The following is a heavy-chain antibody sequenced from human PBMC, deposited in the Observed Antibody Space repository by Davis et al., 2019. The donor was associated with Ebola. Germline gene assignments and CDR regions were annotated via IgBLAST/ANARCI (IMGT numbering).Heavy chain of an antibody. CDR2: VLPVFGTT. V-gene: IGHV1-69*13. J-gene: IGHJ4*02. D-gene: IGHD1-26*01. CDR1: VGTFSSYT. CDR3: AREVGETKLDQ. Sequence: SVTVSCKASVGTFSSYTITWVRQAPGQGLEWMGLVLPVFGTTNYAQKLQGRVTLTADESTSTAYMELTNLRSDDTAVYYCAREVGETKLDQWGQGTLVTVSS.